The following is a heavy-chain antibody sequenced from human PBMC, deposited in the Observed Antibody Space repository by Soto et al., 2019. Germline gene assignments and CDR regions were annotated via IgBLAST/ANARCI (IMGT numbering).Heavy chain of an antibody. CDR3: AKEDVGGYYYSGL. J-gene: IGHJ4*02. CDR2: ISNSGGST. CDR1: GFTFSNYV. V-gene: IGHV3-23*01. Sequence: PGGSLRLSCAAYGFTFSNYVMSWVRQAPGKGLEWVSSISNSGGSTYYADSVKGRFTISRDNSKNTLYLQMNSLRAEDTAVYYCAKEDVGGYYYSGLWGRGTLVTVSS. D-gene: IGHD1-26*01.